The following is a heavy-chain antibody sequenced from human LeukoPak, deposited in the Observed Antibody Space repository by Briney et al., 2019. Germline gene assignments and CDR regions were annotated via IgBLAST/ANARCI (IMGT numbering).Heavy chain of an antibody. Sequence: ASVKVSCKASGYTFTSYYMHWVRQAPGQGLEWMGMINPSGGGTSYAQQFQGRVTMTRDTSTSAVYMELSSLRSEDTAVYYCARATADSSTNLRHWGQGTLVTVSS. CDR3: ARATADSSTNLRH. CDR2: INPSGGGT. CDR1: GYTFTSYY. J-gene: IGHJ4*02. D-gene: IGHD4-17*01. V-gene: IGHV1-46*01.